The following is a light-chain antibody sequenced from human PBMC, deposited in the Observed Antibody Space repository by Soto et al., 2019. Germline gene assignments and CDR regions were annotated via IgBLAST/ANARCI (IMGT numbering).Light chain of an antibody. V-gene: IGLV1-47*01. J-gene: IGLJ3*02. Sequence: QSVLTQPPSASGTPGQRVTISCSGSSSNTGKNYVYWYQQLPGTAPKLLIYKNNHRPSGVSDRSSRSKSCTSASLAISGLRSEDEADYYCAAWDGRLRGWVFGGGTKLTVL. CDR2: KNN. CDR1: SSNTGKNY. CDR3: AAWDGRLRGWV.